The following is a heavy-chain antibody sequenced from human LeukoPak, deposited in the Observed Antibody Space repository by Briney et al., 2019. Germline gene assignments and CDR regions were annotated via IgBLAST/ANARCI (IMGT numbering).Heavy chain of an antibody. J-gene: IGHJ6*02. D-gene: IGHD6-6*01. V-gene: IGHV3-48*01. CDR1: GFTFSSYS. Sequence: GGSLRLSCAASGFTFSSYSMNWVRQAPGKGLEWVSYISSSSSTIYYADSVKGRFTISRDNSKNTLYLQMNSLRAEDTAVYYCAKASGIAARYYYYYFGMDVWGQGTTVTVSS. CDR3: AKASGIAARYYYYYFGMDV. CDR2: ISSSSSTI.